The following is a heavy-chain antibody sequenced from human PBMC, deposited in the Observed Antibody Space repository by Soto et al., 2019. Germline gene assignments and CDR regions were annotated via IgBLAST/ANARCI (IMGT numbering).Heavy chain of an antibody. D-gene: IGHD5-12*01. Sequence: EVQLVESGGGLVQPGGSLRPSCAASGFTFSSYAMHWVRQAPGKGLDYVSVISSNGGSTYYANSVKGRFTISRDNSKNTLYLQMGSLRAEDMAVYYCARTSGYAFDYWGQGTLVTVSS. CDR1: GFTFSSYA. V-gene: IGHV3-64*01. J-gene: IGHJ4*02. CDR3: ARTSGYAFDY. CDR2: ISSNGGST.